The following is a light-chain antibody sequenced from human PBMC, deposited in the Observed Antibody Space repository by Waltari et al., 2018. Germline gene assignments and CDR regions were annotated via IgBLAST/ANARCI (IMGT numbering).Light chain of an antibody. V-gene: IGLV2-11*01. Sequence: QSALTQPRSVSGSPGPSVTISCTGTSSDVGGYNCVSWYQQPPGKAPKLMIYDVSKRPSGVPDRFSGSKSGNTASLTISGLQAEDEADYYCCSYAGSYTYVFGTGTKVTVL. J-gene: IGLJ1*01. CDR2: DVS. CDR3: CSYAGSYTYV. CDR1: SSDVGGYNC.